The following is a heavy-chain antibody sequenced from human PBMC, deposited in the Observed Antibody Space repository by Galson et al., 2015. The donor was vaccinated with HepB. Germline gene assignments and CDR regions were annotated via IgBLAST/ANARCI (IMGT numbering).Heavy chain of an antibody. J-gene: IGHJ6*02. V-gene: IGHV1-69*13. D-gene: IGHD2-2*01. CDR3: ARVGAGYCSSTSCPTYYYYGMDV. CDR2: ISPIFGTA. CDR1: GGTFSSYA. Sequence: SVKVSCKASGGTFSSYAISWVRQAPGQGLEWMGGISPIFGTANYAQKFQGRVTITADESTSTAYMELSSLRSEDTAVYYCARVGAGYCSSTSCPTYYYYGMDVWGQGTTVTVSS.